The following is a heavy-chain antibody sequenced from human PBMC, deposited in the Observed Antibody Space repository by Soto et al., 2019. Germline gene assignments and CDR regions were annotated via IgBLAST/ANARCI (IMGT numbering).Heavy chain of an antibody. CDR2: INPSAGST. Sequence: GASVKVSCKASGYTFTSYFIHWVRQAPGQGLEWMGIINPSAGSTSYAQKFQGRVTMTRDTSTSTVYMELSSLRSEDTAVYYCARDPLAPRPDENYFDYWGQGTLVTVSS. J-gene: IGHJ4*02. CDR3: ARDPLAPRPDENYFDY. D-gene: IGHD6-6*01. V-gene: IGHV1-46*01. CDR1: GYTFTSYF.